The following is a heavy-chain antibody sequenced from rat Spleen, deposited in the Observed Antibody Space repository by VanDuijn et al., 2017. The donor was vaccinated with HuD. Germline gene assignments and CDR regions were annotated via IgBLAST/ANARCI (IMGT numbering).Heavy chain of an antibody. V-gene: IGHV2-13*01. J-gene: IGHJ2*01. CDR1: GFSLTSNG. CDR3: ARHMRYDGSYYPY. CDR2: IWGDGST. D-gene: IGHD1-12*02. Sequence: QVQVKESGPGLVQPSQTLSLTCTVSGFSLTSNGVSWVRQPPGKGLEWMGVIWGDGSTAYNSALKSRLSISRDTSKSQVFLKMNSLQTEDTATYYCARHMRYDGSYYPYWGQGVMVTVSS.